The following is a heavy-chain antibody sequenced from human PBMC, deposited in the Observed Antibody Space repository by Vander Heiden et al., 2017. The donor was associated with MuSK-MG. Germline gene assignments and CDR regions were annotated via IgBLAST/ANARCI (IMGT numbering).Heavy chain of an antibody. D-gene: IGHD3-9*01. CDR2: MEERLST. CDR1: GGSISSSSYY. CDR3: ASHFES. V-gene: IGHV4-39*02. Sequence: QLQLQESSPGLVKPSETLSLTCTVSGGSISSSSYYWDWIRQPPRKGLEWIGSMEERLSTYYNPSLKSRVIISVDTSNKNLSMKLSSVTGAGRAGYYCASHFESWGQGTLVTVSS. J-gene: IGHJ4*02.